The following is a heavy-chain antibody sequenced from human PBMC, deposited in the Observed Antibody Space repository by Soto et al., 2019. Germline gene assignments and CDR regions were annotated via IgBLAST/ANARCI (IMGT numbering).Heavy chain of an antibody. D-gene: IGHD1-7*01. CDR3: ARCPPYSLELRQPFDY. J-gene: IGHJ4*02. CDR2: IYYSGST. V-gene: IGHV4-39*01. CDR1: GGSISSSSYY. Sequence: QLQLQESGPGLVKPSETLSLTCTVSGGSISSSSYYWGWIRQPPGKGLEWIGSIYYSGSTYYNPSLKSRVTISVDTSKNQFSLKLSSVTAADTAVYYRARCPPYSLELRQPFDYWGQGTLVTVSS.